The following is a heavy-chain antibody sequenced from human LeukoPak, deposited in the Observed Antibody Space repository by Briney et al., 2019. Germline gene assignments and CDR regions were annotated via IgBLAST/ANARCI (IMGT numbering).Heavy chain of an antibody. CDR1: VYTLTELS. CDR2: FDPEDGET. CDR3: ATGPVTTPPTLRY. J-gene: IGHJ4*02. V-gene: IGHV1-24*01. D-gene: IGHD4-17*01. Sequence: ASVTVSFKVSVYTLTELSMHWVRQAPGKGLEWMGGFDPEDGETIYAQKFQGRVTMTEDTSTDTAYMELISLRSEDTAVYYCATGPVTTPPTLRYSGQGTLVTVSS.